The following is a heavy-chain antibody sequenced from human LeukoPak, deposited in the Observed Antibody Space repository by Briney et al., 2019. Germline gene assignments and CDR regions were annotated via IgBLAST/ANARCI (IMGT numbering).Heavy chain of an antibody. CDR3: ARLHPTAAAGSGTDS. CDR1: GYTFTRYG. V-gene: IGHV1-18*01. Sequence: ASVKVSCKSSGYTFTRYGISWVRQAPGQGLEWMGWISAYNGNTNYAQKLQGRVTMTTDTSTSTAYMELRSLRSDDTAVYYCARLHPTAAAGSGTDSCGDGTLVTVSS. CDR2: ISAYNGNT. D-gene: IGHD6-13*01. J-gene: IGHJ5*01.